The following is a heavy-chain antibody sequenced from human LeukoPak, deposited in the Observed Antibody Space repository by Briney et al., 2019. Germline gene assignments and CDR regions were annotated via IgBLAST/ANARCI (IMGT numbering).Heavy chain of an antibody. V-gene: IGHV3-21*01. CDR3: ARMYCSGGSCYHPDRVDY. D-gene: IGHD2-15*01. CDR1: GFTFSSYT. J-gene: IGHJ4*02. CDR2: ISSSSSYI. Sequence: GGSLRLSCAASGFTFSSYTMNWVRQAPGKGLEWVSSISSSSSYIYYADSVKGRFTISGDNAKNSLYLQMNSLRAEDTAVYYCARMYCSGGSCYHPDRVDYWGQGTLVTVSS.